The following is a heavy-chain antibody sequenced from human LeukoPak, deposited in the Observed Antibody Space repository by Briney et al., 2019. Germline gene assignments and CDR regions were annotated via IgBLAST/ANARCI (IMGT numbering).Heavy chain of an antibody. CDR2: INPNSGGT. Sequence: VASVKVSCKASGYTFTGYYMHWVRQAPGQGLEWMGWINPNSGGTNYAQKFQGRVTMTRDTSISTAYMELSRLRSDDTAVYYCARCPPMYYDFWSGWSVWGQGTLGTVSS. D-gene: IGHD3-3*01. J-gene: IGHJ4*02. CDR1: GYTFTGYY. V-gene: IGHV1-2*02. CDR3: ARCPPMYYDFWSGWSV.